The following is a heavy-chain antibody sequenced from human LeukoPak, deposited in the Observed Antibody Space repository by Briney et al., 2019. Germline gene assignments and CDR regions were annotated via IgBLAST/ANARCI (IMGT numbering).Heavy chain of an antibody. CDR2: INPNSGGT. Sequence: ASVKVSCKASGYTFTGYYMHWVRQAPGQGLEWMGWINPNSGGTNYAQKFQGRVTMTRDTSISTAYMELSRLRSDDTAVYYCARDPMYSSGWPGPPYPWGQGTTVTVSS. J-gene: IGHJ5*02. CDR3: ARDPMYSSGWPGPPYP. CDR1: GYTFTGYY. V-gene: IGHV1-2*02. D-gene: IGHD6-19*01.